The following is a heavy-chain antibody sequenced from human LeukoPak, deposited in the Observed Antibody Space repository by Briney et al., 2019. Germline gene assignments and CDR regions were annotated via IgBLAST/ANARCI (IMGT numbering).Heavy chain of an antibody. CDR2: MNPNSGNT. J-gene: IGHJ4*02. CDR1: GYTFTSYD. CDR3: ARGRTYYDFWSGYFDY. D-gene: IGHD3-3*01. Sequence: ASVKVSCKASGYTFTSYDINWVRQATGQGLEWMGWMNPNSGNTGYAQKFQGRVTMTRNTSISTAYMELSSLRSEDTAVYYCARGRTYYDFWSGYFDYWGQGTLVTVSS. V-gene: IGHV1-8*01.